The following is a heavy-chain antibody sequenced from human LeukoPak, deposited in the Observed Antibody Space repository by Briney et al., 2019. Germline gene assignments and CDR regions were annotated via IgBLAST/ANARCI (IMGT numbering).Heavy chain of an antibody. Sequence: GGSLRLSCAASGFTFSTYGMHWVRQAPGKGLEYVSAIIINGGSTYYANSVKGRFTISRDNSKNTLYLQMGSLRAEDMAVYYCARVPVAGSLYYYYYYMDVWGKGTTVTVSS. V-gene: IGHV3-64*01. CDR2: IIINGGST. CDR1: GFTFSTYG. D-gene: IGHD6-19*01. J-gene: IGHJ6*03. CDR3: ARVPVAGSLYYYYYYMDV.